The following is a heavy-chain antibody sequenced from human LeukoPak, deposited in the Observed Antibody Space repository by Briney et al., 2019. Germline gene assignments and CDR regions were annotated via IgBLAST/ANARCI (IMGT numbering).Heavy chain of an antibody. J-gene: IGHJ4*02. D-gene: IGHD3-10*01. V-gene: IGHV1-2*02. CDR3: ARVKYYYGSGPFRYFDY. CDR2: INPNSGGT. Sequence: ASVKVSCKASGYTFSSYGIIWVRQAPGQGLEWMGWINPNSGGTNYAQKFQGRVTMTRDTSISTAYMELSRLRSDDTAVYYCARVKYYYGSGPFRYFDYWGQGTLVTVSS. CDR1: GYTFSSYG.